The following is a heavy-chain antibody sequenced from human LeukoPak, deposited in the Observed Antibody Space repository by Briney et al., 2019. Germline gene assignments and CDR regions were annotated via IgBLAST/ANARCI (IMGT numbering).Heavy chain of an antibody. CDR2: ISYDGGNK. V-gene: IGHV3-30-3*01. J-gene: IGHJ6*02. Sequence: GGSLRLSCVVSGFIFSNYALSWVRQAPGKGLEWVAVISYDGGNKYYADSVKGRFTISRDNSKNTLYLQMNSLRAEDTAVYYCARSSGYRNGMDVWGQGTTVTVSS. CDR3: ARSSGYRNGMDV. CDR1: GFIFSNYA. D-gene: IGHD6-13*01.